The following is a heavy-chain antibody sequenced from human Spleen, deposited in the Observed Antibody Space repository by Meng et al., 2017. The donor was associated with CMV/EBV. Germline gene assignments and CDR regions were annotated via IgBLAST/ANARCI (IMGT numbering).Heavy chain of an antibody. V-gene: IGHV4-39*07. Sequence: ISSRSYYWGWIRQPPGKGLEWIGSIYYSGSTYYNPSLKSRVTISVDTSKNQFSLKLSSVTAADTAVYYCARSGYYDFWSGRNNWFDPWDQGTLVTVSS. D-gene: IGHD3-3*01. CDR2: IYYSGST. CDR3: ARSGYYDFWSGRNNWFDP. J-gene: IGHJ5*02. CDR1: ISSRSYY.